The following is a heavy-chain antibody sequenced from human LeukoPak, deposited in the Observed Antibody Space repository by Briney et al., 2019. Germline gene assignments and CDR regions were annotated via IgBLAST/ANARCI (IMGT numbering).Heavy chain of an antibody. CDR1: GGSISNYY. V-gene: IGHV4-59*01. Sequence: SETLSLTCTVSGGSISNYYWSWIRQPPGKGLDWIGYIYYSGSTNYSPSLRSRVTISVDTSKNQFSLKLSSVTAADTAVYYCTVPDYDILTGYRFDPWGQGTLVTVSS. D-gene: IGHD3-9*01. CDR3: TVPDYDILTGYRFDP. CDR2: IYYSGST. J-gene: IGHJ5*02.